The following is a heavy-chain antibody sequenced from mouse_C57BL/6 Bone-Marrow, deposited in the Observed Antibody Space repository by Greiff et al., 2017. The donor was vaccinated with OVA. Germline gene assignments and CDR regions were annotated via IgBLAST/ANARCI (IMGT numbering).Heavy chain of an antibody. Sequence: VQLQQPGAELVKPGASVKLSCKASGYTFTSYWMHWVKQRPGQGLEWIGMIHPNSGSTNYNEKFKSKATLTADKSSSTAYMQLSSLASEYSAFYYCKAPFRDCGSSDWYFDVWGTGTTVTVSS. CDR3: KAPFRDCGSSDWYFDV. D-gene: IGHD1-3*01. CDR1: GYTFTSYW. V-gene: IGHV1-64*01. CDR2: IHPNSGST. J-gene: IGHJ1*03.